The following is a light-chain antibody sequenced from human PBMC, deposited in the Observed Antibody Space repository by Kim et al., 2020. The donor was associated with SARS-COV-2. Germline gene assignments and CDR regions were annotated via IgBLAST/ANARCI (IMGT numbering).Light chain of an antibody. V-gene: IGLV1-51*01. CDR3: GAWDSSLDALV. CDR1: GSNIGNNY. Sequence: GQKVTISCPGSGSNIGNNYVTWYQQLPETAPKLRIYDNNERPSGIPDRFSGSKSGTSATLGIPGLQTGDEADYYCGAWDSSLDALVFGGGTQLTVL. J-gene: IGLJ2*01. CDR2: DNN.